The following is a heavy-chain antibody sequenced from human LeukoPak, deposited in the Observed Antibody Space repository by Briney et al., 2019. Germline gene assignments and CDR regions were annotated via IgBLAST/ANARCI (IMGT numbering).Heavy chain of an antibody. CDR3: AKGANSDTRYYFDY. CDR1: GLTFSSHW. D-gene: IGHD1-26*01. CDR2: ISASGGTI. J-gene: IGHJ4*02. V-gene: IGHV3-23*01. Sequence: PGGSLRLSCAASGLTFSSHWMHWVRQAPGKGLEWVSSISASGGTIYYADSVKGRFTISRDNSKNTLFLQMKSLRVEHTAIYYCAKGANSDTRYYFDYWGQGSLVTVSS.